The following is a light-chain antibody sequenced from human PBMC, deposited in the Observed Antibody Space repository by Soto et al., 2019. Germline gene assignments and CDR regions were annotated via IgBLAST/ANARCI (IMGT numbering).Light chain of an antibody. V-gene: IGKV1-5*03. Sequence: DIQMPQSPSTLSASVGDTVTITCRASQSFSTWLDWYQQKPGRAPKLLIYKASTLESGVPARFSGSGSGTEFTLTISSLQPEDVATYYCQEYNSYPVSFGQGTRLEIK. CDR1: QSFSTW. J-gene: IGKJ5*01. CDR2: KAS. CDR3: QEYNSYPVS.